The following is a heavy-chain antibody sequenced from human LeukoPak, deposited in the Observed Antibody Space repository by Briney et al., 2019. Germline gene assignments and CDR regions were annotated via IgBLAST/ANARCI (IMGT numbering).Heavy chain of an antibody. J-gene: IGHJ4*02. V-gene: IGHV3-21*01. Sequence: GGSLRLSCAASGFTFSSYSMNWVRQAPGKGLEWVSSISSSSSYRYYADSVKGRFTISRDNAKNSLYLQMNSLRAEDTAVYYCARGDSSSWHFDYWGQGTLVTVSS. D-gene: IGHD6-13*01. CDR1: GFTFSSYS. CDR3: ARGDSSSWHFDY. CDR2: ISSSSSYR.